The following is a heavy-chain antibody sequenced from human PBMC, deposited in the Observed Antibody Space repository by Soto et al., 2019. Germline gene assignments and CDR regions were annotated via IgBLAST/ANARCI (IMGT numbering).Heavy chain of an antibody. CDR1: GFTFSSYA. Sequence: EVQLLESGGDLVQPGGSLRLSCAASGFTFSSYAMSWVRQAPGKGLEWVSGISASGGSTYYVDSVKGWFTISRYNSKNTLYLQMNSLRAEDTAVYYCARIGQQLIGTKPLDCWGQGTLVAVSS. V-gene: IGHV3-23*01. D-gene: IGHD6-13*01. J-gene: IGHJ4*02. CDR3: ARIGQQLIGTKPLDC. CDR2: ISASGGST.